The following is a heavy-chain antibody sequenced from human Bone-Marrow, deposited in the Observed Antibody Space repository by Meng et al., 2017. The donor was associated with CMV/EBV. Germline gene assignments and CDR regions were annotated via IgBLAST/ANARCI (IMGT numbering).Heavy chain of an antibody. Sequence: ASVKVSCKASGYTFTGYYMHWVRQAPGQGLEWMGWISAYNGNTNYAQKLQGRVTMTTDTSTSTAYMALRSLRSYDTAVYYCARSDLHYDFWSGYYNRYYGIDVWGKGPTVTVSS. V-gene: IGHV1-18*04. J-gene: IGHJ6*04. D-gene: IGHD3-3*01. CDR2: ISAYNGNT. CDR3: ARSDLHYDFWSGYYNRYYGIDV. CDR1: GYTFTGYY.